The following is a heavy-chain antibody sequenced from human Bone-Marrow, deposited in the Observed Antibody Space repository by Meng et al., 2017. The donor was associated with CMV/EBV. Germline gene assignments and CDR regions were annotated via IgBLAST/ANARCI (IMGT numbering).Heavy chain of an antibody. J-gene: IGHJ4*02. V-gene: IGHV3-48*03. CDR2: ISSSGSTI. D-gene: IGHD6-19*01. CDR3: AREEYSSGWYFL. Sequence: LSLTCAASGFTFSSYEMNWVRQAPGKGLEWVSYISSSGSTIYYADSVKGRFTISRDNAKNSLYLQMNSLRAEDTAVYYCAREEYSSGWYFLWGQGTLVTVSS. CDR1: GFTFSSYE.